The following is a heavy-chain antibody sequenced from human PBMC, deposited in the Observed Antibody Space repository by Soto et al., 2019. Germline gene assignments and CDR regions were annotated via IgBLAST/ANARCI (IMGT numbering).Heavy chain of an antibody. CDR2: IYSGGST. J-gene: IGHJ4*02. Sequence: XVSLRLSFAASGFTFSDDYMSWVRQAPGKGLEWVSVIYSGGSTYYAGSVKGRFTISRDNSKNTLHLQMNSLRAEDTAVYYCARGSLKLYQWGQGTLVTVSS. CDR3: ARGSLKLYQ. CDR1: GFTFSDDY. D-gene: IGHD2-2*01. V-gene: IGHV3-53*01.